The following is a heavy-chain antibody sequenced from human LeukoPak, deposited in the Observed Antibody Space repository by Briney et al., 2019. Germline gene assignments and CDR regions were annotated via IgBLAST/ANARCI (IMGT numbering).Heavy chain of an antibody. CDR2: ISHDGVND. CDR1: GFTFRSHI. CDR3: ARVAVSTFYHHNYMDV. J-gene: IGHJ6*04. D-gene: IGHD4-11*01. V-gene: IGHV3-30*01. Sequence: PGGSLRLSCAASGFTFRSHIMVWVRQAPGKGLEWVALISHDGVNDYYVDSVKGRFTVSRDTSNNTLSLKMNSLRAEDTAVYFCARVAVSTFYHHNYMDVWGKGTTVTVSS.